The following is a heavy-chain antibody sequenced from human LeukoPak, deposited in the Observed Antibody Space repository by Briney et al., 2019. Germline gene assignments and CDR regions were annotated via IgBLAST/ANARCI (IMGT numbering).Heavy chain of an antibody. D-gene: IGHD3-22*01. J-gene: IGHJ4*02. V-gene: IGHV3-53*01. Sequence: GGSLRLSCAASGFTVSSNYMSWVRQAPGKGLEWVSLIYSGGDTYYADSVKGRFTISRDNSKNTLYLQMNSLRAEDTAVYYCAREAYYYDSSGYKRGYYFDYWPREPWSPSPQ. CDR3: AREAYYYDSSGYKRGYYFDY. CDR2: IYSGGDT. CDR1: GFTVSSNY.